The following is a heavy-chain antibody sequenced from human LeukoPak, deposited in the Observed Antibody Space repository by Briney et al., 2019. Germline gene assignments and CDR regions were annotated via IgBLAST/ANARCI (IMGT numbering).Heavy chain of an antibody. J-gene: IGHJ6*03. CDR2: INHSGST. D-gene: IGHD6-13*01. Sequence: SETLSPTCAVYGGSFSGYYWSWIRQPPGKGLEWIGEINHSGSTNYNPSLKSRVTISVDTSKNQFSLKLSSVTAADTAVYYCARGRVYYYYYYMDVWGKGTTVTVSS. CDR1: GGSFSGYY. V-gene: IGHV4-34*01. CDR3: ARGRVYYYYYYMDV.